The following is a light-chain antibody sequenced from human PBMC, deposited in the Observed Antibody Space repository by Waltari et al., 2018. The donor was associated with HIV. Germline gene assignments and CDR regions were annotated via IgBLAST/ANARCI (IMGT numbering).Light chain of an antibody. V-gene: IGKV3-15*01. Sequence: EIVMTQSPATLYVSLGATVTLSCRASQSVSSNLAWYQQKPGRAPRLLIYAAFTRAAGIPARFSGRGSGTEFTLTINSLQSEDFAVYYCQQYNDWPPEATFGQGTKVEVK. CDR2: AAF. CDR1: QSVSSN. J-gene: IGKJ1*01. CDR3: QQYNDWPPEAT.